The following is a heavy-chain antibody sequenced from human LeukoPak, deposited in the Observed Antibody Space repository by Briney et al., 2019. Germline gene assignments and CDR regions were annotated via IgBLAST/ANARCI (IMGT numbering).Heavy chain of an antibody. D-gene: IGHD3-10*01. Sequence: SETLSLTCTVSGGSINSFYWSWIRQPAGKGLEWIGRVSTTGRTFSKPSLSSRVTISVDTSKNQFSLKLSSVTAADTAVYYCAREGDGLWFGEHHFDYWGQGTLVTVSS. CDR2: VSTTGRT. V-gene: IGHV4-4*07. J-gene: IGHJ4*02. CDR3: AREGDGLWFGEHHFDY. CDR1: GGSINSFY.